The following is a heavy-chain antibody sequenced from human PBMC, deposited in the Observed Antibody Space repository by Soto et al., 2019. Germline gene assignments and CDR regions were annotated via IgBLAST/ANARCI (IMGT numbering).Heavy chain of an antibody. CDR2: ISGPGSVI. Sequence: QMQLVESGGGLVRSGGSLKLSCAASGFTFNDYYMHWMRQAPGKGLEWVSYISGPGSVISYADSVKGRFTISRDNAKNPRFLQLNSLRAEDTALYYCARGKYPGAVDVWGQGTMVTVSS. D-gene: IGHD6-6*01. CDR3: ARGKYPGAVDV. V-gene: IGHV3-11*01. CDR1: GFTFNDYY. J-gene: IGHJ3*01.